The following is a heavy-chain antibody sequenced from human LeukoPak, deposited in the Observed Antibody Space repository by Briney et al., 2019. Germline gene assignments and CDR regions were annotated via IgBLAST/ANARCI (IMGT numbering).Heavy chain of an antibody. CDR2: ISGSGGST. J-gene: IGHJ6*03. Sequence: GGSLRLSCAASGFTFSSYGMSWVRQAPGKGLEWVSAISGSGGSTYYADSVKGRFTISRDNSKNTLHLQTNSLRAEDTAVYYCAKEVGRYCSGGSCNRSYYMDVWGKGTTVTISS. CDR1: GFTFSSYG. V-gene: IGHV3-23*01. CDR3: AKEVGRYCSGGSCNRSYYMDV. D-gene: IGHD2-15*01.